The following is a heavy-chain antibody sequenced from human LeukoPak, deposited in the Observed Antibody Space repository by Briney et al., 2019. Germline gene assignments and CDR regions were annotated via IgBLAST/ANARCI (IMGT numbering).Heavy chain of an antibody. CDR3: ARRMIFGGFDP. V-gene: IGHV4-39*07. CDR1: GGSISSSSYY. Sequence: SETLSLTCTVSGGSISSSSYYWGWIRQPPGTGLEWIGSIYYTGTTYYNPSLKSRVTISVDTSKNQFSVKLSSVTAADTAVYYCARRMIFGGFDPWGQGTLVTVSS. J-gene: IGHJ5*02. D-gene: IGHD3/OR15-3a*01. CDR2: IYYTGTT.